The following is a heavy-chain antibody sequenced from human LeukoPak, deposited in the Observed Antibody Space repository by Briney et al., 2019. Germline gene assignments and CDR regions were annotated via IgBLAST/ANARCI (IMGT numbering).Heavy chain of an antibody. CDR2: IYHSGST. CDR1: GGSISSGGYS. D-gene: IGHD3-22*01. Sequence: PSETLSLTCAVSGGSISSGGYSWSWIRQPPGKGLEWIGYIYHSGSTYYNPSLKSRVTISVDRSKNQFSLKLYSVTAADAAVYYCARSYDISPAWFDPWGQGTLVTVSS. CDR3: ARSYDISPAWFDP. V-gene: IGHV4-30-2*01. J-gene: IGHJ5*02.